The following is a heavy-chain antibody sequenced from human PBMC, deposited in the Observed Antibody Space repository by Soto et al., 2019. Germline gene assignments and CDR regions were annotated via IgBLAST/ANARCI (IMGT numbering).Heavy chain of an antibody. CDR1: GYSFTSYW. J-gene: IGHJ3*02. V-gene: IGHV5-10-1*01. CDR3: ASYPSIVVVPAAPLDAFDI. CDR2: IDPSDSYA. Sequence: PGESLKISCKGSGYSFTSYWISWVRQMPGKGLEWMGRIDPSDSYANYSPSFQGHVTISADKSISTAYLQWSGLKASYTAMYYFASYPSIVVVPAAPLDAFDIWGQGTMVTVSS. D-gene: IGHD2-2*01.